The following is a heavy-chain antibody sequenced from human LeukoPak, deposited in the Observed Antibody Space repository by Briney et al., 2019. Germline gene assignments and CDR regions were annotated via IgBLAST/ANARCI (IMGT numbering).Heavy chain of an antibody. V-gene: IGHV5-51*01. D-gene: IGHD3-10*01. Sequence: GESLKISCKGSGYSVTGYWIGWVRQMPGKGLEWMGIIYPGDSDTRYSPSFQGQVSFSADKSISTAYLQWSSLKASDTAMYYCARQDGVLNWFDPWGQGTLVTVSS. CDR2: IYPGDSDT. CDR1: GYSVTGYW. J-gene: IGHJ5*02. CDR3: ARQDGVLNWFDP.